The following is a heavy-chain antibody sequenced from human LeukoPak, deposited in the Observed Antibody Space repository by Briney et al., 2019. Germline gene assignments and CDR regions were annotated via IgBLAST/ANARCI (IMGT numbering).Heavy chain of an antibody. CDR3: ARDTFYSSGVYGLDV. J-gene: IGHJ6*02. Sequence: PGGSLRLSCAASGFIFSSYGMHWVRQAPGKGLEWLAAIYYDGSNKYYADSVRGRFTISRDNSKNTLFLQMSSLRAEDTAVYYCARDTFYSSGVYGLDVWGQGTTVTVSS. CDR1: GFIFSSYG. CDR2: IYYDGSNK. D-gene: IGHD3-22*01. V-gene: IGHV3-33*01.